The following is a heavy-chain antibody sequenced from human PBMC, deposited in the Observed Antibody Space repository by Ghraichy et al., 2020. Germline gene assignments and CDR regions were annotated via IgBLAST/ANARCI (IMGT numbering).Heavy chain of an antibody. V-gene: IGHV4-34*01. CDR1: DGSFSGLY. CDR3: ARGFFTKYFDV. J-gene: IGHJ4*02. CDR2: VTHRGTS. D-gene: IGHD2-8*01. Sequence: SDTLSLTCAVDDGSFSGLYWTWIRHSPGKGLEWVGEVTHRGTSEYNPSLRGRVIISADASKRQFSLRLDSVTATDSGIYYCARGFFTKYFDVWGQGTQVTVSS.